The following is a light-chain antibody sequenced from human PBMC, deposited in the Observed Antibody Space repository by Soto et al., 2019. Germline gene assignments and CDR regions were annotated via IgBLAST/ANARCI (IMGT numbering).Light chain of an antibody. Sequence: QSVLTQPPSASGTPGQRVTISCSGSSSNIGSNDVIWYQQLPGTAPKLLICSNNQRPTGVPDRFSGSRSGTSASLAISGLRSEDGADYYCAAWDESLSGVVFGGGTQLPVL. CDR3: AAWDESLSGVV. J-gene: IGLJ2*01. CDR2: SNN. V-gene: IGLV1-47*01. CDR1: SSNIGSND.